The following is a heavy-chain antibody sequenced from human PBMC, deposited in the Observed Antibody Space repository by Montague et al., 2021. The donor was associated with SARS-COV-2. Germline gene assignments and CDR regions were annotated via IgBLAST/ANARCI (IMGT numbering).Heavy chain of an antibody. CDR3: ARGATRSFDH. V-gene: IGHV4-59*01. Sequence: SETLSLTCSVSGDSLTYFYWSWLRQTPGKGLEWIGYIFYSGNTKYNPSLQSRVTFSVDTPRNQFSLNLDSVTAADTGVYYCARGATRSFDHWGQGVLVTVSS. CDR1: GDSLTYFY. CDR2: IFYSGNT. D-gene: IGHD1-1*01. J-gene: IGHJ4*02.